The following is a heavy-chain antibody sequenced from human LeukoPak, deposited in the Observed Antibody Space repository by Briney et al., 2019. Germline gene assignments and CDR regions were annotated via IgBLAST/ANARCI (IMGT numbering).Heavy chain of an antibody. D-gene: IGHD5/OR15-5a*01. Sequence: GGSLRLSCEASGFGFSSYAMNWVRQAPGKGLEWVSVITSGVTTFYADSVRGRFTISRDNSKNTLYLQMNSLRAEDTAVYYCARGSLRTIFDYWGQGTLVTVSS. CDR3: ARGSLRTIFDY. CDR1: GFGFSSYA. CDR2: ITSGVTT. V-gene: IGHV3-23*01. J-gene: IGHJ4*02.